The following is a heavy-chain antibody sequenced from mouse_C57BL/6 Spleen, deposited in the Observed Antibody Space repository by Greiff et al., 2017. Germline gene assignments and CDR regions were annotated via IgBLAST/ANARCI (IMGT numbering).Heavy chain of an antibody. J-gene: IGHJ4*01. CDR1: GFTFSDYG. CDR3: ARGFYDGYYLYYAMDY. D-gene: IGHD2-3*01. Sequence: DVKLVESGGGLVKPGGSLKLSCAASGFTFSDYGMHWVRQAPEKGLEWVAYISSGSSTIYYADTVKGRFTISRDNAKNTLFLQMTSLRSEDTAMYYCARGFYDGYYLYYAMDYWGQGTSVTVSS. V-gene: IGHV5-17*01. CDR2: ISSGSSTI.